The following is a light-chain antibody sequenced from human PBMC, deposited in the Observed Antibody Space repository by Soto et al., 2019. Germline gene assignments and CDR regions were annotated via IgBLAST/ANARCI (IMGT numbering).Light chain of an antibody. V-gene: IGLV3-21*02. CDR3: HVWHTSPDHVV. CDR1: SIGSKS. Sequence: SYELTQPPSVSVAPGQTARITCGGDSIGSKSVYWYQQRPGQAPVLVVYDDRHRPSGIPERFSGSNSGSTATLTINRVEAGDGADYYCHVWHTSPDHVVLGGGTKLTVL. J-gene: IGLJ2*01. CDR2: DDR.